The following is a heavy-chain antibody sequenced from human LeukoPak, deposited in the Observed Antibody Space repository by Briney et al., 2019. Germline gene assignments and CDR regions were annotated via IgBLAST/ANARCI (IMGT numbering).Heavy chain of an antibody. CDR1: GGTFSSYA. V-gene: IGHV1-69*05. J-gene: IGHJ5*02. CDR2: IIPIFGTA. Sequence: SVKVSCKASGGTFSSYAISWVRQAPGQGLEWMGGIIPIFGTANYAQKFQGRVTITTDESTSTAYMELSSLRSEDTAVYYRARDDSSGYYTPLSSWGQGTLVTVSS. CDR3: ARDDSSGYYTPLSS. D-gene: IGHD3-22*01.